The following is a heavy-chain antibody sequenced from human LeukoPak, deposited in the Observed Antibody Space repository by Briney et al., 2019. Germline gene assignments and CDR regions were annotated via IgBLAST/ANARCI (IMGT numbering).Heavy chain of an antibody. D-gene: IGHD3-10*01. J-gene: IGHJ4*02. CDR1: GFTFSSYS. V-gene: IGHV3-21*01. CDR2: ISSSSSYI. Sequence: PGGSLRLSCAASGFTFSSYSMNWVRQAPGKGLEWVSSISSSSSYIYYADSVKGRFTISRDNAKNSLYLQMNSLRAEDTAVYYCTRSYGSGSYYIPVEFDYWGQGTRVTVSS. CDR3: TRSYGSGSYYIPVEFDY.